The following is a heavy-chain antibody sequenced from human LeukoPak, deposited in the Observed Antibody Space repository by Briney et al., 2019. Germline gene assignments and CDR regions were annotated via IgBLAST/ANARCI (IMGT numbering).Heavy chain of an antibody. CDR1: GGSFSGYY. J-gene: IGHJ6*02. CDR2: INHSGST. Sequence: CXXYGGSFSGYYWSWIRQPPGKGLEWIGEINHSGSTNYNPSLTSGVTISVDTSKNQFSLKLSSVTAADTAVYYCARGRPNLYCSSTSCYHYYYYGMDVWGQGTTVTVSS. CDR3: ARGRPNLYCSSTSCYHYYYYGMDV. D-gene: IGHD2-2*01. V-gene: IGHV4-34*01.